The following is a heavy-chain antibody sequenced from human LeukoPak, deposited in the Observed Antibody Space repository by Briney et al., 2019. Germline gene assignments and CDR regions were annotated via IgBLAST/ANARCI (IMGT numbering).Heavy chain of an antibody. D-gene: IGHD5-18*01. V-gene: IGHV1-69*13. CDR1: GYTFTSYD. CDR2: IIPIFGTA. J-gene: IGHJ4*02. CDR3: ARDGGGYSYGYHY. Sequence: AASVKVSCKASGYTFTSYDINWVRQATGQGLEWMGGIIPIFGTANYAQKFQGRVTITADESTGTAYMELSSLRSEDTAVYYCARDGGGYSYGYHYWGQGTLVTVSS.